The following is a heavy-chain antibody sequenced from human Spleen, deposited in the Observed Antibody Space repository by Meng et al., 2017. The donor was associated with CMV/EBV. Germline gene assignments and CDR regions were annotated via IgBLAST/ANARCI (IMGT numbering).Heavy chain of an antibody. V-gene: IGHV3-23*03. CDR2: IYSGGSST. D-gene: IGHD2-15*01. J-gene: IGHJ4*02. CDR3: AKGGRPFDY. Sequence: GESLKISCAASGFTFSSYAMSWVRQAPGKGLEWVSVIYSGGSSTYYADSVKGRFTISRDNSKNRLYLQMNSLRAEDTAVYYCAKGGRPFDYWGQGTLVTVSS. CDR1: GFTFSSYA.